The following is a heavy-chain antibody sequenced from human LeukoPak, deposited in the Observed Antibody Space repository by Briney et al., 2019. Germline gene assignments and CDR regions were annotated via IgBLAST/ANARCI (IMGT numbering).Heavy chain of an antibody. CDR3: ARFCSGCYSYYYYYCMDV. CDR2: ISYDGSNK. D-gene: IGHD3/OR15-3a*01. V-gene: IGHV3-30-3*01. J-gene: IGHJ6*02. Sequence: PGGSLRLSCAASGFTFSRYAMHWVRQAPGKGLEWVAIISYDGSNKYYADSVKGRFTISRDNSKHSLYLQMNILSAEDTAVYYCARFCSGCYSYYYYYCMDVWGQGTTVTVSS. CDR1: GFTFSRYA.